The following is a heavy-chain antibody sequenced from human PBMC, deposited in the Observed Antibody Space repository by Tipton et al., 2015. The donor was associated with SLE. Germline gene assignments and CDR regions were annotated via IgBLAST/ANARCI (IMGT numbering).Heavy chain of an antibody. CDR2: IYHSGST. D-gene: IGHD2-21*02. CDR1: GGSFSGYY. Sequence: TLSLTCAVYGGSFSGYYWNWIRQPPGKGLEWIGYIYHSGSTYYNPSLKSRVTISVDRSKNQFSLKLSSVTAADTAVYYCARERLLHGPWGQGTLVTVSS. CDR3: ARERLLHGP. V-gene: IGHV4-30-2*01. J-gene: IGHJ5*02.